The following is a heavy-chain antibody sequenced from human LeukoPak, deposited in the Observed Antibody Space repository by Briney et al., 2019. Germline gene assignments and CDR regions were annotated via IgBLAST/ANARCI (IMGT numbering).Heavy chain of an antibody. CDR3: AKDSSLRPPEN. D-gene: IGHD3-3*01. CDR2: ISAGGGST. V-gene: IGHV3-23*01. J-gene: IGHJ4*02. CDR1: GFTFSSYD. Sequence: GGSLRLSCAASGFTFSSYDMSWVRQGAGKGVECVAGISAGGGSTYYADSVKGRFTISRDNSKNTVYLLMNSLRAEDTAVYYCAKDSSLRPPENWGQGTLVTVSS.